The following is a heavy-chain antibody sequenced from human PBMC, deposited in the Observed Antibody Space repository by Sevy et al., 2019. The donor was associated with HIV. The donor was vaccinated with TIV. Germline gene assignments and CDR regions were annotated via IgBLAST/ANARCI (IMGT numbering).Heavy chain of an antibody. Sequence: SGTLSLTCTVSGGSISSYYWSWIRQPAGKGLEWIGRIYTSGSTNYNPSLKSRVTMSVDTSKNQFSLKLSSVTAADTAVYYCARLYSGSYLYYFDYWGQGTLVTVSS. CDR3: ARLYSGSYLYYFDY. J-gene: IGHJ4*02. D-gene: IGHD1-26*01. CDR1: GGSISSYY. CDR2: IYTSGST. V-gene: IGHV4-4*07.